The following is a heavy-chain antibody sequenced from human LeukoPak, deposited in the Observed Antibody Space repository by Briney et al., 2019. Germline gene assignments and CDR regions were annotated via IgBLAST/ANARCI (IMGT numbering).Heavy chain of an antibody. CDR3: TGGGLVRGTLHWFDP. J-gene: IGHJ5*02. D-gene: IGHD3-10*01. CDR2: IYYRSKWYS. CDR1: GDSVSGGSAG. V-gene: IGHV6-1*01. Sequence: SQTLSLTCAISGDSVSGGSAGWNSIRQSPSRGLEWLGRIYYRSKWYSDYAISLKSRITINPDTSRNQFSLQLNSVTHDDTAVYYCTGGGLVRGTLHWFDPWGQGALVTVSS.